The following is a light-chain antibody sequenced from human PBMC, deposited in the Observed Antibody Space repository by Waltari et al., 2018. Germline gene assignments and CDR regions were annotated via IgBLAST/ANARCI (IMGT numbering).Light chain of an antibody. CDR3: QQSYTAPRT. Sequence: DIQMTQSPSSLSASVGDRVTITRRASQSIRTFLNWYQQKPGKAPKLLIYDASKLETAVPSRFSGSGSGTDFALAISSLQPEDFATYYCQQSYTAPRTFGQGTKVEVK. CDR1: QSIRTF. V-gene: IGKV1-39*01. CDR2: DAS. J-gene: IGKJ1*01.